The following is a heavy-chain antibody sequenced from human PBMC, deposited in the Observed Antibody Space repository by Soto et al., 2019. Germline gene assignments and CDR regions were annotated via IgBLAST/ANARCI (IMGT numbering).Heavy chain of an antibody. CDR1: GFTFSDYY. J-gene: IGHJ4*02. CDR2: VRNKVNSYTT. Sequence: EVQLVESGGGLVQPEGSLRLSCVASGFTFSDYYMDWVRQAPGKGLEWVGRVRNKVNSYTTEYAASVKGRFTVSRDDSRNSVXXXXXSLKTGDTAMYYCSRAGILTTPYYTDYWGLGTLVTVSS. D-gene: IGHD2-21*01. CDR3: SRAGILTTPYYTDY. V-gene: IGHV3-72*01.